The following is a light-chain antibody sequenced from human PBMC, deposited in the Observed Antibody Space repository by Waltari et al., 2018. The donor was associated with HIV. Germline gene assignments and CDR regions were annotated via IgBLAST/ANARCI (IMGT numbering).Light chain of an antibody. Sequence: SYDLTQPSSMSVSPGQTARITCSGDVLAKTYARWFQQKPGQAPVFRIYKDNERPSGIPERFSGSSSGTTVTLTISGAQVDDEADYYCYSVADNMGVFGGGTKLTVL. CDR2: KDN. J-gene: IGLJ3*02. V-gene: IGLV3-27*01. CDR1: VLAKTY. CDR3: YSVADNMGV.